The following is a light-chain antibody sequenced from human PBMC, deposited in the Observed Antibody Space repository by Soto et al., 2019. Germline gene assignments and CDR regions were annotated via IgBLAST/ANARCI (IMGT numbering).Light chain of an antibody. V-gene: IGLV2-14*03. CDR1: SSDVDAYNF. CDR2: DVC. J-gene: IGLJ1*01. CDR3: TSYTTSSTYV. Sequence: QSALTQPASVSGSPGQSIATSCTGTSSDVDAYNFVSWYQHHPGKAPKLMIFDVCTRPSGGSNRFSGSKSGNTASLTISGLQAEDEADYYCTSYTTSSTYVFGTGTKLTVL.